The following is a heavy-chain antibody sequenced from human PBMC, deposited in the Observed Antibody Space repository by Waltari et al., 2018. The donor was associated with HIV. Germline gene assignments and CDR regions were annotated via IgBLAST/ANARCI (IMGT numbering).Heavy chain of an antibody. CDR1: GASFSGYY. CDR3: ARGVRYYYDRSGYCPFDF. D-gene: IGHD3-22*01. Sequence: QVQLQQWGAGLWKPSETLSLSCAVYGASFSGYYWSWIRQPPGKGLEWIGEINQSGNTNYNPSLKSRVTISVDTSKNQFSLRLSSVTAADTAVYYCARGVRYYYDRSGYCPFDFWGQGSLVTVSS. J-gene: IGHJ4*02. CDR2: INQSGNT. V-gene: IGHV4-34*01.